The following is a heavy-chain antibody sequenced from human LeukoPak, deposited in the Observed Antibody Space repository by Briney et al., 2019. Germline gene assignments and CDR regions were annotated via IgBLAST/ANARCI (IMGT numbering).Heavy chain of an antibody. Sequence: QPGGSLRLSCAASGFTFSSYAMSWVRQAPGKGLEWLSVISGSGDSTHYADSVTGRFTISRDISKNTLYLQMNSLRAEDTAVYYCAREVGATDYWGQGTQVTVPS. CDR1: GFTFSSYA. CDR3: AREVGATDY. J-gene: IGHJ4*02. CDR2: ISGSGDST. V-gene: IGHV3-23*01. D-gene: IGHD1-26*01.